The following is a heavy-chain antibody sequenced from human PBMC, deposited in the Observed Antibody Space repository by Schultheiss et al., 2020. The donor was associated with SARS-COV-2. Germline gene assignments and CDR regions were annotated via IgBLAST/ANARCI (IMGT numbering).Heavy chain of an antibody. V-gene: IGHV3-66*01. Sequence: GESLKISCAASGFTVSSNYMSWVRQAPGKGLEWVSVIYSGGSTYYADSVKGRFTISRDNSKNTLYLQMNSLRAEDTAVYYCAKVRGVGATAPFDYWGQGTLVTVSS. J-gene: IGHJ4*02. CDR3: AKVRGVGATAPFDY. CDR1: GFTVSSNY. D-gene: IGHD1-26*01. CDR2: IYSGGST.